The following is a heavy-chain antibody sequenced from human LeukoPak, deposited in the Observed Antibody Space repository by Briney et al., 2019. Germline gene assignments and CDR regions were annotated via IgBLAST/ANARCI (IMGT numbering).Heavy chain of an antibody. V-gene: IGHV3-23*01. J-gene: IGHJ1*01. Sequence: GGSLRLSCAASGFTFSSYAMSWVRQAPGKGLEWVSAISNTGGSTYYADSVKGRFTISRDKSKNTLSLQMNSLRAEDTAVYYCAQQVGYCSSGSCYFTYWGQGTLVTVSS. CDR3: AQQVGYCSSGSCYFTY. CDR1: GFTFSSYA. D-gene: IGHD2-15*01. CDR2: ISNTGGST.